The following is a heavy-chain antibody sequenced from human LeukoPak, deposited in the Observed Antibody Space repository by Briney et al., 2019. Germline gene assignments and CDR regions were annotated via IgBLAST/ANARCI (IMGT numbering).Heavy chain of an antibody. Sequence: SQTLSLTCAVYGGSLSSGGYSWSWIRQPPGKGLEWIGYIYHSGSTYYNPSLKSRVTISVDRSKNQFSLKLSSVTAADTAVYYCARESSSGYYLQYWGQGTLVTVSS. CDR1: GGSLSSGGYS. CDR3: ARESSSGYYLQY. CDR2: IYHSGST. V-gene: IGHV4-30-2*01. J-gene: IGHJ1*01. D-gene: IGHD3-22*01.